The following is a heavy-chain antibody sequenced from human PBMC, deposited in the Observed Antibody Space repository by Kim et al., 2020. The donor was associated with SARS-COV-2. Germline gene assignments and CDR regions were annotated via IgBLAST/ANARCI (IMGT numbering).Heavy chain of an antibody. V-gene: IGHV3-33*01. CDR2: IWYDGSNK. CDR1: GFTFSSYG. D-gene: IGHD4-17*01. J-gene: IGHJ5*02. CDR3: ARDRRDYGDQVGWFDP. Sequence: GGSLRLSCAASGFTFSSYGMHWVRQAPGKGLEWVAVIWYDGSNKYYADSVKGRFTISRDNSKNTLYLQMNSLRAEDTAVYYCARDRRDYGDQVGWFDPWGQGTLVTVSS.